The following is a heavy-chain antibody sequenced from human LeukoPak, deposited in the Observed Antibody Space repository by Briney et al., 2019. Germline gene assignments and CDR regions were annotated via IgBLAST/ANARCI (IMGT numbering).Heavy chain of an antibody. CDR3: AKDKGYGFTY. V-gene: IGHV3-9*01. Sequence: GGSLRLSCAASGFTFDDYAMHWVRQAPGKGLEWVSGISWNSGSIGYADSVRGRFTISRDNAKNSLYLQMNSLRAEDTALYYCAKDKGYGFTYWGQGTLVTVSS. J-gene: IGHJ4*02. D-gene: IGHD5-18*01. CDR1: GFTFDDYA. CDR2: ISWNSGSI.